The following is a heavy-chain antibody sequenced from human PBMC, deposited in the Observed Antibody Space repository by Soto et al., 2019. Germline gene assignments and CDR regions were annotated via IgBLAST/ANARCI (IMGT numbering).Heavy chain of an antibody. CDR2: FDPEDGET. D-gene: IGHD6-6*01. CDR1: GYTLTELS. V-gene: IGHV1-24*01. J-gene: IGHJ4*02. CDR3: ATAKWTRRSSSANLDY. Sequence: QVQLVQSGAEVKKPGASVKVSCKVSGYTLTELSMHWVRQAPGKGLEWMGGFDPEDGETIYAQKFQGRVTMTEDTSTDTAYMELSSLRSEDTAVYYCATAKWTRRSSSANLDYWGQGTLVTVSS.